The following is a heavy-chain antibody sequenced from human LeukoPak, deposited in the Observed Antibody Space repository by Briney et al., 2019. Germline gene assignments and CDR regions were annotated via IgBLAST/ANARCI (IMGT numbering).Heavy chain of an antibody. D-gene: IGHD3-22*01. CDR1: GGSISRYY. V-gene: IGHV4-59*01. J-gene: IGHJ3*02. Sequence: PSETLSLTCTVSGGSISRYYWSWIRQPPGKGLEWIGYIYYSGSTNYNPSLKSRVTISVDTSKNQFSLKLSSVTAADTAVYYCAGDLGYYDSSGYYYFHDAFDIWGQGTMVTVSS. CDR2: IYYSGST. CDR3: AGDLGYYDSSGYYYFHDAFDI.